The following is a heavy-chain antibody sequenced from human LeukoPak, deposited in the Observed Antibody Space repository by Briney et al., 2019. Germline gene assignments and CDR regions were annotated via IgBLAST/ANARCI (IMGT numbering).Heavy chain of an antibody. CDR3: ARALAQGGSFDLYYFDS. CDR1: GYTFTSYY. Sequence: ASVKVSCKASGYTFTSYYMHWVRQAPGQGLEWMGIINPSGGGTNYAQKFQGRVTMTRDTSISTAYMELRSLRSDDTAVYYCARALAQGGSFDLYYFDSWGQGSLVTVSS. J-gene: IGHJ4*02. D-gene: IGHD3-9*01. CDR2: INPSGGGT. V-gene: IGHV1-2*02.